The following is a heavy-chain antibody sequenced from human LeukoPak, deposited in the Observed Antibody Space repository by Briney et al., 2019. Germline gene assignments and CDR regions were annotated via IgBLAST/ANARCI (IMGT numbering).Heavy chain of an antibody. V-gene: IGHV3-7*01. CDR3: ARAYSSNWYDAFDL. J-gene: IGHJ3*01. D-gene: IGHD6-13*01. Sequence: GGSLRLSCVASGLTFADAWMSWVRQAPGKGLEWVANIKEDGSEKYYVDSVKGRFTISRGNAKNSLYLQMNRLRAEDTAIYYCARAYSSNWYDAFDLWGQGTMVTVSS. CDR2: IKEDGSEK. CDR1: GLTFADAW.